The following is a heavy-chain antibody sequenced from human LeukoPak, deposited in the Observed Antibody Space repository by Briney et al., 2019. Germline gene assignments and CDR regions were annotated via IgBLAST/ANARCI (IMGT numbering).Heavy chain of an antibody. Sequence: PGGSLRLSCAASGFIFDDYTMHWARQAPGKGLEWVSLISWDGGSTYYADSVKGRFTISRDNSKNSLSLQMNSLRTEDTALYYCAKDGKNYFDYWGQGTLVTVSS. CDR2: ISWDGGST. CDR3: AKDGKNYFDY. J-gene: IGHJ4*02. CDR1: GFIFDDYT. V-gene: IGHV3-43*01.